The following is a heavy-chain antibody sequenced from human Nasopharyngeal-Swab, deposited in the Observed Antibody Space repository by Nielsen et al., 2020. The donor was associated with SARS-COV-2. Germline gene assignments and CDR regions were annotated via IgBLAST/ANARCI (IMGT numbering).Heavy chain of an antibody. V-gene: IGHV4-34*01. Sequence: RQAPGKGLEWVGGINHSGSTNYNPSRKRRVTIPVDTSKNQISLKLSSVTAADTAVYYCARPTTLGYYYGMDVWGQGTTVTVSS. CDR3: ARPTTLGYYYGMDV. CDR2: INHSGST. J-gene: IGHJ6*02. D-gene: IGHD1-14*01.